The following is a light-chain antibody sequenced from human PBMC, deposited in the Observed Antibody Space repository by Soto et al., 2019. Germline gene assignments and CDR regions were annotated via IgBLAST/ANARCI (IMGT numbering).Light chain of an antibody. CDR2: DVS. CDR1: SSDVGDYNY. CDR3: CSYAGRYSLYV. J-gene: IGLJ1*01. Sequence: QSALTQPRSVSGSPGQSVTISCTGTSSDVGDYNYVSWYQQQPGKAPKLMIYDVSKRPSGVPDRFSGSKSGNTASLTISGLQAEDEADYYCCSYAGRYSLYVFGTGTKLTVL. V-gene: IGLV2-11*01.